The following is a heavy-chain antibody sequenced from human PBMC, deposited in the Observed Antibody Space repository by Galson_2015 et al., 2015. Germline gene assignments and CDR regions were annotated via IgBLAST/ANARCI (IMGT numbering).Heavy chain of an antibody. V-gene: IGHV4-59*01. CDR3: ARRMKRAAAPRYYYYMDV. CDR2: IYYSGST. Sequence: SETLSLTCTVSGGSISSYYWSWIRQPPGKGLEWIGYIYYSGSTNYNPSLKSRVTISVDTSKNQFSLKLSSVTAADTAVYYCARRMKRAAAPRYYYYMDVWGKGTTVTVSS. CDR1: GGSISSYY. J-gene: IGHJ6*03. D-gene: IGHD2-15*01.